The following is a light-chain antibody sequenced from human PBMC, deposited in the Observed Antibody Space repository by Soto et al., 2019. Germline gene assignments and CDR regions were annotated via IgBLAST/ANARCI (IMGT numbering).Light chain of an antibody. J-gene: IGKJ1*01. CDR2: DAS. CDR1: QSVSSY. V-gene: IGKV3-11*01. CDR3: QQRRP. Sequence: EIVLTQSPATLSLSPGERATLSCRASQSVSSYLAWYQQKPGQAPRLLIYDASNRATGIPARFSGSGSGTDFTLTISSLEPEDFAVYYCQQRRPFGQGTKVDIK.